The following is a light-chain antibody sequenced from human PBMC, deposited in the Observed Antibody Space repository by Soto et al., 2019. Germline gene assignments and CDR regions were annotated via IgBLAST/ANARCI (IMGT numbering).Light chain of an antibody. CDR3: QQYVSSVT. V-gene: IGKV3-20*01. CDR1: QSVDSSF. J-gene: IGKJ1*01. Sequence: EIVLTQSPGSLSLSPGERATLSCRASQSVDSSFFAWYQQKPGQAPSLLIYGASNRATGIPDRFSGRGSGTDFTLTITGLEPEDLAVYYGQQYVSSVTFGQGTKVEIK. CDR2: GAS.